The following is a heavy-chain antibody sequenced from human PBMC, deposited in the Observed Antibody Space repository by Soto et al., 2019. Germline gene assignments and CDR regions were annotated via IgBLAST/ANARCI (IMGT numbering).Heavy chain of an antibody. CDR3: SKAMVGSGGRTPGYYYYYMDV. V-gene: IGHV3-23*01. Sequence: GSLRLSCAASGFTFSSYAMSWVRQAPGKGLEWVSAISGSGGSTYYADSVKGRFTISRDNSKNTMNLQMNSLRAEDTALYYCSKAMVGSGGRTPGYYYYYMDVWGKGTTVTVSS. CDR2: ISGSGGST. J-gene: IGHJ6*03. CDR1: GFTFSSYA. D-gene: IGHD2-15*01.